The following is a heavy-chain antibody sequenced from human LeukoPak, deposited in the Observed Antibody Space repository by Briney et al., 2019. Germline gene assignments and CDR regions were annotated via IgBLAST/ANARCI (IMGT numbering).Heavy chain of an antibody. CDR1: GGSISSYY. V-gene: IGHV4-4*08. CDR2: LYHSGNT. CDR3: ARDTSPSASGAY. Sequence: SETLSLTCTVSGGSISSYYWSWIRQPPGKGLEWIGSLYHSGNTYYNPSLKSRVTISVDTSKNQFSLKLSSVTAADTAVYYCARDTSPSASGAYWGPGTLVTVSS. J-gene: IGHJ4*02.